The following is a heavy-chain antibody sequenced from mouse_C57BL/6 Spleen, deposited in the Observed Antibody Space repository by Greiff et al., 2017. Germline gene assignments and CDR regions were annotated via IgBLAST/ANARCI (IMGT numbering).Heavy chain of an antibody. CDR3: ARGDGVFAY. J-gene: IGHJ3*01. Sequence: EVKVVESGGGLVKPGGSLKLSCAASGFTFSDCGMHWVRQAPEKGLEWVAYISSGSSTIYYADTVKGRFTISRDNAKNTLFLQMTSLRSEDTAMYYCARGDGVFAYWGQGTLVTVSA. CDR2: ISSGSSTI. V-gene: IGHV5-17*01. CDR1: GFTFSDCG.